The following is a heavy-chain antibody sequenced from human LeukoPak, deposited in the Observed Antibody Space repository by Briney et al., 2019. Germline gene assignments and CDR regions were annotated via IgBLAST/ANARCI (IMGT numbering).Heavy chain of an antibody. Sequence: ASVKVSCKASGYTFTSHGIIWVRQAPGQGLEWMGWISVSDGNTNYAQNFQGRVTMTTDISTSTAYMELRSLRSDDTAVYYCARDRYYDSSGYYYESEYWGQGTLVTVSS. CDR2: ISVSDGNT. CDR3: ARDRYYDSSGYYYESEY. D-gene: IGHD3-22*01. J-gene: IGHJ4*02. CDR1: GYTFTSHG. V-gene: IGHV1-18*01.